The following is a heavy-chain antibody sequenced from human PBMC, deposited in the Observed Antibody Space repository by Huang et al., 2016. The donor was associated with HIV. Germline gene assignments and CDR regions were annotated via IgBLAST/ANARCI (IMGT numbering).Heavy chain of an antibody. D-gene: IGHD3-16*01. CDR3: ARSRYYDISNYPEF. CDR2: ISSTRDDR. V-gene: IGHV3-21*02. CDR1: GFTFGTYT. Sequence: VQLVESGGGLVKPGGSLRLSCAASGFTFGTYTMNWVRQAPGKRLEWVSSISSTRDDRNYADSVKGRVVISRDNARNLLYLQMNSLRAEDTATYYCARSRYYDISNYPEFWGRGVQVIVSS. J-gene: IGHJ4*02.